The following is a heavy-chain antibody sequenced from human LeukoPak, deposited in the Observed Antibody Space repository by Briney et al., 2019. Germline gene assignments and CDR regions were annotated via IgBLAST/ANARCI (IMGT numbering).Heavy chain of an antibody. CDR3: ARELPYYDSSGYYYVGYYYYYMDV. D-gene: IGHD3-22*01. V-gene: IGHV3-48*01. CDR1: GFTFSSYS. J-gene: IGHJ6*03. Sequence: PEGSLRLSCAASGFTFSSYSMNWVRQAPGKGLEWVSYISSSSSTIYYADSVKGRFTISRDNAKNSLYLQMNSLRAEDTAVYYCARELPYYDSSGYYYVGYYYYYMDVWGKGTTVTVSS. CDR2: ISSSSSTI.